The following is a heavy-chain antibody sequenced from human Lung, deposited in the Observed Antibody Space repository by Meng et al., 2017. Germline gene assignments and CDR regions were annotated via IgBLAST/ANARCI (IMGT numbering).Heavy chain of an antibody. Sequence: QVRLQQWGAGLLKPSETLSLTCVVSGGSFSDYYRSWIRQPPGKGLEWIGEINHSGSTNYNPSLESRATISVDTSQNNLSLKLSSVTAADSAVYYCARGPTTMAHDFDYWGQGTLVTVSS. CDR1: GGSFSDYY. J-gene: IGHJ4*02. CDR2: INHSGST. V-gene: IGHV4-34*01. CDR3: ARGPTTMAHDFDY. D-gene: IGHD4-11*01.